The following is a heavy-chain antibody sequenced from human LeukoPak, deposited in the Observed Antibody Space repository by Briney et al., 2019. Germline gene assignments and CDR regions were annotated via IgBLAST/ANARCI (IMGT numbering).Heavy chain of an antibody. CDR1: GFTFSSYE. Sequence: PGGSLRLSCAASGFTFSSYEMNWVRQAPGKGLEWVSYISSSGSTIYYADSVKGRFTISRDNAKNSLYLQMNSLRAEDTAVYYCARVSFYGLKHWGQGTLVTVSS. CDR3: ARVSFYGLKH. J-gene: IGHJ4*02. CDR2: ISSSGSTI. D-gene: IGHD4-17*01. V-gene: IGHV3-48*03.